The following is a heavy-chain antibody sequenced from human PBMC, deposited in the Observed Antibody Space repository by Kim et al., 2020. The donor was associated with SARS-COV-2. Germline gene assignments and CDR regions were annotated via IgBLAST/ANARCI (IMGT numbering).Heavy chain of an antibody. J-gene: IGHJ6*02. Sequence: YADPMKGRFPIARDNAKNTVSLRMNGLRAEDTAVYYCTRTLPNFYYGIDVWGQGTTVTVSS. V-gene: IGHV3-74*01. CDR3: TRTLPNFYYGIDV.